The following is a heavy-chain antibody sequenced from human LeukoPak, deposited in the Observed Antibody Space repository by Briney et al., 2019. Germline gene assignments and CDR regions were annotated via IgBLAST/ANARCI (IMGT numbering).Heavy chain of an antibody. CDR2: IYYSGST. CDR1: GGSISSYY. V-gene: IGHV4-59*12. Sequence: SETLSLTCTVSGGSISSYYWSWLRQPPGKGLEWVGYIYYSGSTNYNPSLKSRVTISVDTSKNQFSLKLSSVTAADTAVYYCAKTLRYFDWHYFDYWGQGTLVTVSS. CDR3: AKTLRYFDWHYFDY. D-gene: IGHD3-9*01. J-gene: IGHJ4*02.